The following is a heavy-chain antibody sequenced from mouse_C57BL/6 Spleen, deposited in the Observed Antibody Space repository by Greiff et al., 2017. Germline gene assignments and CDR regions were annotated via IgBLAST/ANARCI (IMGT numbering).Heavy chain of an antibody. CDR2: IYPGDGDT. CDR1: GYAFSSYW. CDR3: ARSGDYFLYAMDY. V-gene: IGHV1-80*01. Sequence: QVHVKQSGAELVKPGASVKISCKASGYAFSSYWMNWVKQRPGKGLEWIGQIYPGDGDTNDNGKFKGKATLTADKSSSTAYMQLSSLTSEDSAVYFCARSGDYFLYAMDYWGQGTSVTVSS. D-gene: IGHD2-4*01. J-gene: IGHJ4*01.